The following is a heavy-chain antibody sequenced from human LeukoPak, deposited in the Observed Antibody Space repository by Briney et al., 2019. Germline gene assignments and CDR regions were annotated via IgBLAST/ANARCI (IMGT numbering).Heavy chain of an antibody. V-gene: IGHV1-18*01. Sequence: ASVKVSCKASGYTFTSYGISWVRQAPGQGLEWMGWISAYNGNTNYAQKLQGRVTMTTDTSTSTAYMELRSLRSDDTAVYYCARMFGSDYYDSSGYSNWFEPWGQGTLVT. J-gene: IGHJ5*02. CDR3: ARMFGSDYYDSSGYSNWFEP. CDR1: GYTFTSYG. D-gene: IGHD3-22*01. CDR2: ISAYNGNT.